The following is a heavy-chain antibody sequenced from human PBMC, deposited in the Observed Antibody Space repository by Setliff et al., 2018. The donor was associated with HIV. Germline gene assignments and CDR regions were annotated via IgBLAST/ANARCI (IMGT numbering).Heavy chain of an antibody. D-gene: IGHD4-17*01. V-gene: IGHV1-69*05. Sequence: KASGGTFSSYAISWVRQAPGPGLEWMRGIIPIYGTANYAQKFQGSVTITTDESTSTAYMELSSLSSEDTAVYYCARDGDGYGDYESYYYMDVWGKGTTVTVSS. CDR1: GGTFSSYA. CDR3: ARDGDGYGDYESYYYMDV. CDR2: IIPIYGTA. J-gene: IGHJ6*03.